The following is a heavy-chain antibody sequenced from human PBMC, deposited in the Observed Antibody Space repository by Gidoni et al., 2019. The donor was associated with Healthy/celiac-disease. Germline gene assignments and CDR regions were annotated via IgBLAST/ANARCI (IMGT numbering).Heavy chain of an antibody. CDR2: ISWNSGSI. CDR1: GFTFDDYA. V-gene: IGHV3-9*01. J-gene: IGHJ4*02. CDR3: AKGAGFDY. Sequence: EVQLVESGGGLVQPGRSLRLSCAASGFTFDDYAMHWVRQAPGKGLEWVSGISWNSGSIGYADSVKGRFTISRDNAKNSLYLQMNSLRAEDTALYYWAKGAGFDYWGQGTLVTVSS.